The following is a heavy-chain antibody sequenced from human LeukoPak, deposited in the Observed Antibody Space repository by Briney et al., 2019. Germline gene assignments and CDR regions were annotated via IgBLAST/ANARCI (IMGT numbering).Heavy chain of an antibody. CDR1: GYTFTGYG. CDR3: ARERLHQDYYYYMDV. Sequence: GASVTVSCKATGYTFTGYGISWVRQAPGHGLEWMGWISAYNGNTNYAQKLQGRVTMTTDTSTSTADMGLRSLRSDVTAVYYCARERLHQDYYYYMDVWGKGTTVTVSS. J-gene: IGHJ6*03. CDR2: ISAYNGNT. V-gene: IGHV1-18*01. D-gene: IGHD4-11*01.